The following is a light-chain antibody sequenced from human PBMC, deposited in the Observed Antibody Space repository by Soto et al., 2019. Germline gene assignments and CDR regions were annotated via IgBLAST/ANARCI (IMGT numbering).Light chain of an antibody. J-gene: IGKJ2*01. V-gene: IGKV1-5*01. Sequence: DFQMTQSPPTLSASVGDRVTLTCRASQSIGGWLAWYQQRPGKAPKLLIYDASTLASGVPSRFTGSGSGTHFTLTIDNLQPGDAATYYCQQHNDYATFGQGT. CDR2: DAS. CDR1: QSIGGW. CDR3: QQHNDYAT.